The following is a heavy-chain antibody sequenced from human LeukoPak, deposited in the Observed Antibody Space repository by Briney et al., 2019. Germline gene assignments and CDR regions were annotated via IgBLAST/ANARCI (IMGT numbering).Heavy chain of an antibody. CDR1: GGSISGYY. V-gene: IGHV4-59*08. J-gene: IGHJ4*02. CDR3: ARRPYGDYTIDS. Sequence: SETLSLTCTVSGGSISGYYWSWIRQPPGKGLEWIGYIYHSGSTNYNPSLKSRVTISVDTSKNQFSLKLSSVTAADTAVYYCARRPYGDYTIDSWGQGTLVTVSS. CDR2: IYHSGST. D-gene: IGHD4-17*01.